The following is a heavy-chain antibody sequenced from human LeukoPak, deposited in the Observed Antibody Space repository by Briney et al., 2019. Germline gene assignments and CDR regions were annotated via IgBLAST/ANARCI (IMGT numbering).Heavy chain of an antibody. J-gene: IGHJ4*02. CDR2: ISGSGVST. Sequence: GGTLRLSCAASGFTFSSYGMSWVRQAPGKGLEWVSGISGSGVSTYYADSVKGRFTISRDNSKNTLYLQMNSLRAEDTPVYYCATPSNYFDYWGQGTLVTVSS. CDR3: ATPSNYFDY. V-gene: IGHV3-23*01. D-gene: IGHD2-2*01. CDR1: GFTFSSYG.